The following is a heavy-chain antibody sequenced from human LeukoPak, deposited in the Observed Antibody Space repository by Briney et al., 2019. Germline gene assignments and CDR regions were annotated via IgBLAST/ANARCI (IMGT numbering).Heavy chain of an antibody. J-gene: IGHJ1*01. CDR1: GGSISSYY. Sequence: TSETLSLTCTVSGGSISSYYWNWIRQPPGKGLEWIGYIYYSGSTNCNPSLKSRVTISVDTSKNQFSLKLSSVTAADTAVYYCARGGWYPESFQHWGQGALVTVSS. CDR3: ARGGWYPESFQH. CDR2: IYYSGST. V-gene: IGHV4-59*01. D-gene: IGHD6-19*01.